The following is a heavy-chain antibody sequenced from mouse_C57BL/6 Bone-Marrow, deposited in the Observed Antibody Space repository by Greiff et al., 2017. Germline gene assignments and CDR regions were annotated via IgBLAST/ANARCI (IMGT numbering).Heavy chain of an antibody. CDR3: ARLGRGFAY. V-gene: IGHV1-82*01. D-gene: IGHD3-3*01. CDR2: LYPGDGDT. Sequence: QVHVKQSGPELVKPGASVKISCKASGYAFSSSWMNWVKQRPGKGLEWIGRLYPGDGDTNYNGKFKGKATLTADKSSSTAYMQLRSLTSEDSAVYFCARLGRGFAYWGQGTLVTVSA. CDR1: GYAFSSSW. J-gene: IGHJ3*01.